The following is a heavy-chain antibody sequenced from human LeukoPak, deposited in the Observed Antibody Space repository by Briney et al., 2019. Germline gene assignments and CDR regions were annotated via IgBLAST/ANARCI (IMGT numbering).Heavy chain of an antibody. V-gene: IGHV3-48*02. CDR1: GFPFRSFS. D-gene: IGHD3-9*01. CDR2: ISSSSNTI. J-gene: IGHJ3*02. CDR3: ASGRGRYFDWFRDAFDI. Sequence: PGGSLRLSCVASGFPFRSFSMNWVRQAPGKGLEWVSYISSSSNTIYYADSVKGRFTISRDNAKNSLYLQMNSLRDEDTAVYYCASGRGRYFDWFRDAFDIWGQGTMVTVSS.